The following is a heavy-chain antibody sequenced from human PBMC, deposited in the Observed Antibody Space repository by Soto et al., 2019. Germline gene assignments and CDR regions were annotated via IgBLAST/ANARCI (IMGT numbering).Heavy chain of an antibody. V-gene: IGHV1-69*01. CDR3: ARKPGGGNYYILDF. CDR1: GDSFRSYA. CDR2: IIPILTTA. D-gene: IGHD2-15*01. Sequence: QVQVVQSGAEVKQPGSSVKVSCKVSGDSFRSYAISWVRQAPGQGLEWMGGIIPILTTAKYAQKFQDRVTITANESTRTAYMEMYSLTSEDTAVYYCARKPGGGNYYILDFWGQGTLVTVSS. J-gene: IGHJ4*02.